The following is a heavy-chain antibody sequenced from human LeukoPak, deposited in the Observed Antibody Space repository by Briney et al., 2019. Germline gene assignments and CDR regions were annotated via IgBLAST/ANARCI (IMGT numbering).Heavy chain of an antibody. V-gene: IGHV1-2*02. CDR2: IHPNSGGK. Sequence: SVKVSSKAYAYTFTGYYMHCVRQAPGHGLEWMGWIHPNSGGKSYAQKFQGRVTMTRDTSISTAYMELRRLRSDDTAVYYCARIGYCSSTSCYSSNAFDIWGQGTMVTVSS. D-gene: IGHD2-2*01. CDR3: ARIGYCSSTSCYSSNAFDI. J-gene: IGHJ3*02. CDR1: AYTFTGYY.